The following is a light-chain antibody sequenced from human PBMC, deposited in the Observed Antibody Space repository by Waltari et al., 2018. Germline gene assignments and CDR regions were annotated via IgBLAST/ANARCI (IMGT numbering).Light chain of an antibody. CDR1: TSHTGQSP. Sequence: QSVLTQPPSASGTPGQTVTIPCSGNTSHTGQSPVSWYQQVPGTAPKLLIDKNYERPSGVPGRFSGSKSGTSASLAISGLQSDDDSDYFCATWDVTLNGVVFGGGTRLTVL. CDR3: ATWDVTLNGVV. CDR2: KNY. J-gene: IGLJ3*02. V-gene: IGLV1-44*01.